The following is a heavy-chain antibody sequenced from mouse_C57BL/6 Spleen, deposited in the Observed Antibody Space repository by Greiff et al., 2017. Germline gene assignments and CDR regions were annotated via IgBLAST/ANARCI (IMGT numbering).Heavy chain of an antibody. CDR2: IYPRSGNT. CDR3: ARKKGNYYDRSYAMDY. D-gene: IGHD1-1*01. V-gene: IGHV1-81*01. J-gene: IGHJ4*01. CDR1: GYTFTSYG. Sequence: LQESGAELARPGASVKLSCKASGYTFTSYGISWVKQRTGQGLEWIGEIYPRSGNTYYNEKFKGKATLTADKSTSTAYMELRSLTSEDSAVYFSARKKGNYYDRSYAMDYWGQGTSVTVSS.